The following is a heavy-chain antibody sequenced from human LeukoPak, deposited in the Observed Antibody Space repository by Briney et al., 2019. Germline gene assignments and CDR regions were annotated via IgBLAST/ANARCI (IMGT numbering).Heavy chain of an antibody. V-gene: IGHV3-23*01. J-gene: IGHJ4*02. Sequence: SDSGDGTYFADSVKGRFTISRDNSKNTLHLQMNSLRVEDTAVYYCARRGDNWGFFDYWGRGTLVTVSS. CDR3: ARRGDNWGFFDY. D-gene: IGHD7-27*01. CDR2: SDSGDGT.